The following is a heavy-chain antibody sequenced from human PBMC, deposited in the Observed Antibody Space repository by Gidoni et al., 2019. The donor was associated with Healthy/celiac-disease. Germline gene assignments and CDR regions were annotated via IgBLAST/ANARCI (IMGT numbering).Heavy chain of an antibody. Sequence: QVQLQESGPGLVKPSQTLSLTCTVSGGSISSGRYYWSWIRPPAGKGLEWIGRIYTSGSTNYNPSLKSRVTISVDTSKNQFSLKLSSVTAADTAVYYCARGLPHYYDSSGLVGGFDYWGQGTLVTVSS. V-gene: IGHV4-61*02. CDR2: IYTSGST. CDR3: ARGLPHYYDSSGLVGGFDY. J-gene: IGHJ4*02. CDR1: GGSISSGRYY. D-gene: IGHD3-22*01.